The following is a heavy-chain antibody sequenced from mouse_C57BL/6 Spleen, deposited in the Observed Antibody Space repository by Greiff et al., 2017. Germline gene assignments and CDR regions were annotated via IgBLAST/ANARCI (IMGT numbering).Heavy chain of an antibody. CDR3: ASLDSNYGD. J-gene: IGHJ2*01. D-gene: IGHD2-5*01. V-gene: IGHV1-36*01. CDR2: VYPYNGGT. CDR1: GFTFTDSY. Sequence: VQLQQSGPVLVKPGPSVKISCKASGFTFTDSYMHWVKQSHGQSLEWIGLVYPYNGGTSYNQKFQGKATLTVDTSSSTAYLELNRLTSEDTAVYSCASLDSNYGDWGKGTTLTVSS.